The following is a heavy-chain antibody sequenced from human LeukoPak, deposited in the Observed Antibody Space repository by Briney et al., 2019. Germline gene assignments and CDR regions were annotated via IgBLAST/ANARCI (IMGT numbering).Heavy chain of an antibody. V-gene: IGHV4-30-2*01. CDR1: GGSISSGGYS. J-gene: IGHJ5*02. Sequence: SETLSLTCAVSGGSISSGGYSWSWIRQPPGKGLEWIGYIYHSGSTYYNPSLKSRVTISVDRSKNQFSLKLSSVTAADTAVYYCARGAGYCSSTSCLENNWFDPWGQGTLVTVSS. CDR2: IYHSGST. CDR3: ARGAGYCSSTSCLENNWFDP. D-gene: IGHD2-2*01.